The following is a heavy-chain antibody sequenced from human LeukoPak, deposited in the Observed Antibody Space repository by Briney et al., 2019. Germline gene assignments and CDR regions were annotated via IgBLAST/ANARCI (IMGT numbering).Heavy chain of an antibody. CDR3: AAPVVGAFAFDI. V-gene: IGHV1-69*05. Sequence: ASVKVSCKASEGTFSSYAISWVRQAPGQGLEWMGGIIPIFGTANYAQKFQGRVTITTDESTSTAYMELSSLRSEDTAVYYCAAPVVGAFAFDIWGQGTMVTVSS. CDR1: EGTFSSYA. J-gene: IGHJ3*02. CDR2: IIPIFGTA. D-gene: IGHD1-26*01.